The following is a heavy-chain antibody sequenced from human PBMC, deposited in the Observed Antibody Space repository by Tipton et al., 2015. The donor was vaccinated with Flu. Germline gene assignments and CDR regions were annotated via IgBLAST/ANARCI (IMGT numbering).Heavy chain of an antibody. J-gene: IGHJ2*01. D-gene: IGHD2-15*01. Sequence: TLSLTCAVYGGSFSGYYWSWIRQPPGKGLEWIGEIKHSGSTNYNPSLKSRVTISVDTSKNQFSLKLSSVTAADTAVYYCARGYCSGGSCSYGYFDLWGRGTLVTVSS. V-gene: IGHV4-34*01. CDR1: GGSFSGYY. CDR2: IKHSGST. CDR3: ARGYCSGGSCSYGYFDL.